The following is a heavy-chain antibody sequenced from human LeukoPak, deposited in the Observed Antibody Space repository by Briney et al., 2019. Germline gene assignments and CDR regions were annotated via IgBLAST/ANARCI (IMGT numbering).Heavy chain of an antibody. CDR2: VSSSSSYI. CDR3: ARAEGYGSFDY. V-gene: IGHV3-21*01. CDR1: GFTVSRYS. D-gene: IGHD5-12*01. J-gene: IGHJ4*02. Sequence: GGSLRLSCAASGFTVSRYSMNWVRQAPGKGLEWVSSVSSSSSYIYYADSVKGRFTISRDNAKNSVFLQMNSLRAEDTAVYYCARAEGYGSFDYWGQGTLVTVSS.